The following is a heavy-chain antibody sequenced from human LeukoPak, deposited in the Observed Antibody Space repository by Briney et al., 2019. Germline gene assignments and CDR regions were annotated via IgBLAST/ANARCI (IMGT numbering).Heavy chain of an antibody. CDR2: ISGGVST. D-gene: IGHD3-10*01. CDR1: GFTFSGYA. CDR3: AKGMVRGVIPDY. J-gene: IGHJ4*02. V-gene: IGHV3-23*01. Sequence: GGSLRLSCAASGFTFSGYAMSWVRQAPGKGLEWVSAISGGVSTYYADSIKGRFTISRDDSKNTLYLQMNSLRAEDTAVYYCAKGMVRGVIPDYWGQGTLVTVSS.